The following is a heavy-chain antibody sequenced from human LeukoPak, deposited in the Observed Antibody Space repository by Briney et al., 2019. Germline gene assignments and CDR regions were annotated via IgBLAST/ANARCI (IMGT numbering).Heavy chain of an antibody. CDR1: AFSFDNFA. CDR3: AKHPFIAVTVLEH. V-gene: IGHV3-23*01. D-gene: IGHD6-19*01. J-gene: IGHJ4*02. Sequence: GGSLRLSCAASAFSFDNFAMSSVRQAPGRGLEWIAAISVSGGDTYYAESIKGRFTISRDNSKNTLYLQMNSLRADDTALYYCAKHPFIAVTVLEHWGQGTLVTVSS. CDR2: ISVSGGDT.